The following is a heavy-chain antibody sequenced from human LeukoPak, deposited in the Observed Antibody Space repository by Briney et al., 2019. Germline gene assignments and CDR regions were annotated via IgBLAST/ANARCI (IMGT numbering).Heavy chain of an antibody. CDR2: IRQDGSET. J-gene: IGHJ4*01. Sequence: GGSLSLSCAASGFIFSTYWMSWVRQAPGKGLEWVATIRQDGSETHYVGSVKGRFTISRDNAKNSLYLQVNSLRAEDTAVYYCVRGCGRASCPYFFDSWGHGSLVTVSS. V-gene: IGHV3-7*01. CDR1: GFIFSTYW. CDR3: VRGCGRASCPYFFDS. D-gene: IGHD2-2*01.